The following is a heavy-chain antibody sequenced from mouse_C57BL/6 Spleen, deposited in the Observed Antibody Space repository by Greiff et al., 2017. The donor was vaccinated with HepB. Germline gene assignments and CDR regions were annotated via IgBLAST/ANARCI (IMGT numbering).Heavy chain of an antibody. CDR3: ARSHYYGSSYGDY. CDR1: GYAFSSYW. V-gene: IGHV1-80*01. J-gene: IGHJ2*01. D-gene: IGHD1-1*01. CDR2: IYPGDGDT. Sequence: VQLQQSGAELVKPGASVKISCKASGYAFSSYWMNWVKQRPGKGLEWIGQIYPGDGDTNYNGKFKGKATLTADKSSSTAYMQLSSLTSEDSAVYFCARSHYYGSSYGDYWGQGTTLTVSS.